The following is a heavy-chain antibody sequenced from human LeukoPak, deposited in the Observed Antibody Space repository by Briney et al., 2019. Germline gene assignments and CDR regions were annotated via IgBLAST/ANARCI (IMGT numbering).Heavy chain of an antibody. D-gene: IGHD6-13*01. CDR1: GGTFSSYA. V-gene: IGHV1-69*13. CDR2: IIPIFGTA. CDR3: ARVGEVSSSSWYEGHGY. J-gene: IGHJ4*02. Sequence: GASVKVSCKASGGTFSSYAISWVRQAPGQGLEWMGGIIPIFGTANYAQKFQGRVTITADESTSTAYMELSSLRSEDTAVYYCARVGEVSSSSWYEGHGYWGQGTQVTVSS.